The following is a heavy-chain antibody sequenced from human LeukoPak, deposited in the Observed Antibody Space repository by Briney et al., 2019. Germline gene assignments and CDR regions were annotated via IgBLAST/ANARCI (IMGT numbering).Heavy chain of an antibody. V-gene: IGHV4-4*07. CDR1: GGSISSYY. CDR3: AGEDLGYCTNGVCPIFDY. CDR2: IYTSGST. J-gene: IGHJ4*02. D-gene: IGHD2-8*01. Sequence: PSETLSLTCTVSGGSISSYYWSWIRQPAGKGLKWIGRIYTSGSTNYNPSLKSRVTMSVDTSKNQFSLKLSSVTAADTAVYYCAGEDLGYCTNGVCPIFDYWGQGTLVTVSS.